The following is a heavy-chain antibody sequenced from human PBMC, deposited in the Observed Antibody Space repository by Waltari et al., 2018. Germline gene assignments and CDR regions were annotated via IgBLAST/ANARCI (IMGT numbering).Heavy chain of an antibody. CDR1: GGSISSSSYY. CDR3: ARHLFDFWSGHAVSRYYFDY. D-gene: IGHD3-3*01. J-gene: IGHJ4*02. V-gene: IGHV4-39*01. Sequence: QLQLQESGPGLVKPSETLSLTCTVAGGSISSSSYYLGWFLQPPGKGREWIGSIYYSGSTYYNPSLKSRVTISVDTSKNQFSLKLSSVTAADTAVYYCARHLFDFWSGHAVSRYYFDYWGQGTLVTVSS. CDR2: IYYSGST.